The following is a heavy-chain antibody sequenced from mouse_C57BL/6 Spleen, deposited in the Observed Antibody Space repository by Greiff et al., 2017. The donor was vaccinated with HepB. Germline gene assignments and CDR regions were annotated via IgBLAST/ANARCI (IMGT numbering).Heavy chain of an antibody. D-gene: IGHD2-2*01. V-gene: IGHV1-26*01. J-gene: IGHJ2*01. CDR2: INPNNGGT. CDR1: GYTFTDYY. CDR3: ARLHSTMVTGFDY. Sequence: EVQLQQSGPELVKPGASVKISCKASGYTFTDYYMNWVKQSHGKSLEWIGDINPNNGGTSYNQKFKGKATLTVDKSSSTAYMELRSLTSEDSAVYYCARLHSTMVTGFDYWGQGTTLTVSS.